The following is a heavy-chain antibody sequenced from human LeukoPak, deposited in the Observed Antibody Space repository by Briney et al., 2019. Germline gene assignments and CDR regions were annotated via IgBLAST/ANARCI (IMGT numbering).Heavy chain of an antibody. CDR3: ARGPSRMVYAKTKNWFDP. CDR1: GGSFSGYY. CDR2: INHSEST. Sequence: PSETLSLTCAVYGGSFSGYYWSWIRQPPGKGLEWIGEINHSESTNYNPSLKSRVTISVDTSKNQFSLKLSSVTAADTAVYYCARGPSRMVYAKTKNWFDPWGQGTLVTVSS. V-gene: IGHV4-34*01. D-gene: IGHD2-8*01. J-gene: IGHJ5*02.